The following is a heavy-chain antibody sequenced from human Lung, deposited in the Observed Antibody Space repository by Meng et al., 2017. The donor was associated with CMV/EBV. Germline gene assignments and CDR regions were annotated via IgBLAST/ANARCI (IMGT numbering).Heavy chain of an antibody. CDR3: AKSPRETTHNWYFDL. Sequence: GGSLRLXCAASGFRFDDYAMHWVRQAPGKGLEWVSGINWNSDNVAYADSVRGRFTISRDNAKNSLYLQMNSLRAEDMALYYCAKSPRETTHNWYFDLWGRGXLVTVSS. V-gene: IGHV3-9*03. CDR1: GFRFDDYA. D-gene: IGHD1-1*01. CDR2: INWNSDNV. J-gene: IGHJ2*01.